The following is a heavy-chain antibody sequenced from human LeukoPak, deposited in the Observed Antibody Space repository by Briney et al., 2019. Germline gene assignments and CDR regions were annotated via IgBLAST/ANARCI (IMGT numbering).Heavy chain of an antibody. CDR3: AKVWWSSKNPFDY. CDR1: GSTFSSYA. CDR2: ISGSGGST. D-gene: IGHD2-15*01. Sequence: GGSLRLSCAASGSTFSSYAMSWVRQAPGKGLEWVSAISGSGGSTYYADSVKGRFTISRDNSKNTLYLQMNSLGAEDTAVYYCAKVWWSSKNPFDYWGQGTLVTVSS. J-gene: IGHJ4*02. V-gene: IGHV3-23*01.